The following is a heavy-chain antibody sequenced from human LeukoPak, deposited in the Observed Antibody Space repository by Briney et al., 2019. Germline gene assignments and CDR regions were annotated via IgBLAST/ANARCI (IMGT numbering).Heavy chain of an antibody. CDR3: VRLWWELVAPDLDH. V-gene: IGHV4-59*01. D-gene: IGHD2-15*01. J-gene: IGHJ4*02. Sequence: PSETLSLTCSVSTDSTSTYYWSWIRQPPGKGLEWIGHIYHSGSTDYNPSFKSRVTISIDMSENEFSLKLNSVTVADTAMYYCVRLWWELVAPDLDHWGQGAFVIVSS. CDR2: IYHSGST. CDR1: TDSTSTYY.